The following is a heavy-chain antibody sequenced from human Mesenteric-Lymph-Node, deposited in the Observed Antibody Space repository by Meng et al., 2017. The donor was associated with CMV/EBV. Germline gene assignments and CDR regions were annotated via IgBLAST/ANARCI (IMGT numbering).Heavy chain of an antibody. Sequence: SETLSLTCSVSGDSITTYYWSWIRQPPGKGLEWIGYISYGGSTKYNPSLKGRVTISLDESKKQFSLKLTSVTAADTALYFCARDDGYGDPFDYWGQGTLVTVSS. D-gene: IGHD4-17*01. CDR3: ARDDGYGDPFDY. CDR2: ISYGGST. V-gene: IGHV4-59*01. CDR1: GDSITTYY. J-gene: IGHJ4*02.